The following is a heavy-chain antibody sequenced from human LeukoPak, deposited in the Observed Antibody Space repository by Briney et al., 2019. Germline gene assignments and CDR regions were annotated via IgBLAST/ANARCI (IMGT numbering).Heavy chain of an antibody. CDR1: GYTFTSYG. D-gene: IGHD5-12*01. J-gene: IGHJ4*02. CDR3: AISGYDPGVLAG. Sequence: ASVKVSCKASGYTFTSYGISWVRQAPGQGLEWMGWISAYNGNTNYAQKLQGRVTMTTDTSTSAAYMELRSLRSDDTAVYYCAISGYDPGVLAGWGQGTLVTVSS. CDR2: ISAYNGNT. V-gene: IGHV1-18*01.